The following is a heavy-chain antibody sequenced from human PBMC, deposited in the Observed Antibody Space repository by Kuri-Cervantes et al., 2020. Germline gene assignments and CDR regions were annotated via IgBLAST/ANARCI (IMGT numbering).Heavy chain of an antibody. J-gene: IGHJ4*02. CDR3: ARDPGFVGANDY. Sequence: GESLKISCAASGFTFSSYWMHWVRQAPGKGLVWVSRINSDGSSTSYADSVKGRFTISRDNAKNTLYPQMNSLRAEDTAVYYCARDPGFVGANDYWGQGTLVTVSS. D-gene: IGHD3-10*01. CDR1: GFTFSSYW. V-gene: IGHV3-74*01. CDR2: INSDGSST.